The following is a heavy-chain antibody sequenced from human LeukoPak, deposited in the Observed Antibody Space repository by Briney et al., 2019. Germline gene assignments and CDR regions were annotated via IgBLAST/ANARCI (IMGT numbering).Heavy chain of an antibody. V-gene: IGHV4-34*01. D-gene: IGHD5-18*01. CDR1: GGSFSGYY. CDR3: ASSPTPYVDTAMVTDY. CDR2: INHSGST. J-gene: IGHJ4*02. Sequence: PSETLSLTCAVCGGSFSGYYWSWIRQPPGKGLEWIGEINHSGSTNYNPSLKSRVTISVDTSKNQFSLKLSSVTAADTAVYYCASSPTPYVDTAMVTDYWGQGTLVTVSS.